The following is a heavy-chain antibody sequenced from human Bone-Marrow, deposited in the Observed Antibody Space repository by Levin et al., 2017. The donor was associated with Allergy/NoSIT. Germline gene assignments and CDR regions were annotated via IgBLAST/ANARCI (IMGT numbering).Heavy chain of an antibody. J-gene: IGHJ3*02. Sequence: GESLKISCAASGFTFSSYEMNWVRQAPGKGLEWVSYISSSGSTIYYADSVKGRFTISRDNAKNSLYLQMNSLRAEDTAVYYCARELGCSGGSCDAAFDIWGQGTMVTVSS. CDR2: ISSSGSTI. CDR3: ARELGCSGGSCDAAFDI. D-gene: IGHD2-15*01. CDR1: GFTFSSYE. V-gene: IGHV3-48*03.